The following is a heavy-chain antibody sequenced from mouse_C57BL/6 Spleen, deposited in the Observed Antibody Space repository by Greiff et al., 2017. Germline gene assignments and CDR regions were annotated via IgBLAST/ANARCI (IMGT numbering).Heavy chain of an antibody. CDR1: GFTFSDYY. J-gene: IGHJ1*03. D-gene: IGHD1-1*01. Sequence: EVKLVESEGGLVQPGSSMKLSCTASGFTFSDYYMAWVRQVPEKGLEWVANINYDGSSTYYLDSLKSRFIISRDNAKNILYLQMSSLKSEDTATYYCARKGGYGSSYGGYFDVWGTGTTVTVSS. CDR2: INYDGSST. CDR3: ARKGGYGSSYGGYFDV. V-gene: IGHV5-16*01.